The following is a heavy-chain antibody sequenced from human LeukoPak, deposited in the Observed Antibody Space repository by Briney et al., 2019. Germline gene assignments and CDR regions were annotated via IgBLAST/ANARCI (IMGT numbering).Heavy chain of an antibody. CDR3: ARKGGWVHCSSTSCYGDFDY. V-gene: IGHV4-39*07. Sequence: SETLSLTCTVSGGSISSSSYYWGWIRQPPGKGLEWIGSIYYSGSTYYNPSLKSRVTISVDTSKNQFSLKLSSVTAADTAVYYCARKGGWVHCSSTSCYGDFDYWGQGTLVTVSS. J-gene: IGHJ4*02. CDR1: GGSISSSSYY. D-gene: IGHD2-2*01. CDR2: IYYSGST.